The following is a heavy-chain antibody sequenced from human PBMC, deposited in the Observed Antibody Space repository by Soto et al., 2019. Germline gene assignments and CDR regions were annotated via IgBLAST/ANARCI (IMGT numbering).Heavy chain of an antibody. CDR3: ARVRAYLRYFDWLPGAFDY. D-gene: IGHD3-9*01. Sequence: GGSLRLSCAACGFTFSSYWMSGVRQAPGKGLEWVANIKQDGSEKYYVDSVKGRFTISRDNAKNSLYLQMNSLRAEDTAVSYCARVRAYLRYFDWLPGAFDYWGQGTLVTVSS. V-gene: IGHV3-7*01. CDR2: IKQDGSEK. CDR1: GFTFSSYW. J-gene: IGHJ4*02.